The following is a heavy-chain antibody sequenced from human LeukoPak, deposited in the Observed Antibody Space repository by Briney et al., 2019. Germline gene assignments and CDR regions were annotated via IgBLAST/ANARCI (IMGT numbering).Heavy chain of an antibody. D-gene: IGHD2-8*01. V-gene: IGHV4-4*09. J-gene: IGHJ4*02. CDR2: VNTKGET. CDR1: GVSMSAFQ. Sequence: SETLSLTCTVSGVSMSAFQWSWVRQSPEKGLEWIGCVNTKGETNYNPSLKSRVITSVDTSKSQFSLRLTSVTAADTAVYYCATSNDAKIAPFDHWGQGALVTVPS. CDR3: ATSNDAKIAPFDH.